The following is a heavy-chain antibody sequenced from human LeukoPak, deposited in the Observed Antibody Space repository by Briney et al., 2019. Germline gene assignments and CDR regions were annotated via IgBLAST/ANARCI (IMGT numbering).Heavy chain of an antibody. V-gene: IGHV4-59*01. Sequence: SETLSLTCTVSDGFIRNYYWSWIRQSPGKGLEWIGYIYYSGNTNYNPSLKSRVTLSIDTSKNQISLKLSSVTAADTAVYYCATLGYSYGTDYWGQGTLVTVSS. CDR3: ATLGYSYGTDY. D-gene: IGHD5-18*01. J-gene: IGHJ4*02. CDR2: IYYSGNT. CDR1: DGFIRNYY.